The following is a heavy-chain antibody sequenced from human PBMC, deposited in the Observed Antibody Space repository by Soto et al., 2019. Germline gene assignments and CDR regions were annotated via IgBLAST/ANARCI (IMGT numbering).Heavy chain of an antibody. J-gene: IGHJ6*02. CDR2: ISYDGSNK. V-gene: IGHV3-30*04. Sequence: GGSLRLSCAASGFTFSSYAMHWVRQAPGKGLEWVAVISYDGSNKYYADSVKGRFTISRDNSKNTLYLQMSSLRAEDTAVYYCAKDLTYYDILTGYLPRYYYYSMDVWGQGTTVTVSS. D-gene: IGHD3-9*01. CDR3: AKDLTYYDILTGYLPRYYYYSMDV. CDR1: GFTFSSYA.